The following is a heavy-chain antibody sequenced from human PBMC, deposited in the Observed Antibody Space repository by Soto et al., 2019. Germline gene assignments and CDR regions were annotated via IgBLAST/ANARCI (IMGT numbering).Heavy chain of an antibody. J-gene: IGHJ4*02. Sequence: SVNVSCKASGGTFSSYTISWVRQAPGQGLEWRGRIIPTPGIANYAQNFQGRVTITGDKSTSTAYMELSSPRSEATAGYYCGRADRSSSAGEYWGQGTLVNVSS. D-gene: IGHD6-6*01. CDR1: GGTFSSYT. CDR3: GRADRSSSAGEY. CDR2: IIPTPGIA. V-gene: IGHV1-69*02.